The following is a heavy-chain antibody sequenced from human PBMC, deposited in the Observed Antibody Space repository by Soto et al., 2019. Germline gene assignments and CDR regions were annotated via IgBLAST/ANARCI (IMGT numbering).Heavy chain of an antibody. V-gene: IGHV3-30*03. CDR2: ISYDGSNK. J-gene: IGHJ4*02. CDR3: ATRAYFDWLEPHFDY. CDR1: GFTFSSYG. D-gene: IGHD3-9*01. Sequence: QVQLVESGGGVVQPGRSLRLSCAASGFTFSSYGMHWVRQAPGKGLEWVAVISYDGSNKYYADSVKGRFTISRDNSKNTLYLQMNSLRAEDTAVYYCATRAYFDWLEPHFDYWGQGTLVTVSS.